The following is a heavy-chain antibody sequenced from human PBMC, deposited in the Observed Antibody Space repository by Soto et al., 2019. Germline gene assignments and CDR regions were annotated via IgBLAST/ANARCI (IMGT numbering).Heavy chain of an antibody. Sequence: SETLSLTCTVSGGFISSYYWSWIRQPPGKGLEWIGYIYYSGSTHYNPSLKSRVTISVDTSKNQFSLKLSSVTAADTALYYCARTYYGSGKGFAPWGQGTLVTVSS. CDR3: ARTYYGSGKGFAP. V-gene: IGHV4-59*01. J-gene: IGHJ5*02. CDR2: IYYSGST. CDR1: GGFISSYY. D-gene: IGHD3-10*01.